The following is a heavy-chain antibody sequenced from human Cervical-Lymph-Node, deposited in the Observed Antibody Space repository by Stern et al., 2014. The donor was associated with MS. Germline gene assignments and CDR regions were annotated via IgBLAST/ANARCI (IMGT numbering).Heavy chain of an antibody. CDR3: ARGFSSSWYGGRFFNY. J-gene: IGHJ4*02. CDR2: IYYSGHT. CDR1: GGSISSYY. Sequence: VHLVESGPGLVKPSETLSLTCTVSGGSISSYYWSWIRQSPGKGLEWLAYIYYSGHTDYNPSLQGRVTVSADTSKNQVSLRLSSVTAADTAVYYCARGFSSSWYGGRFFNYWGQGTLVTVSS. D-gene: IGHD6-13*01. V-gene: IGHV4-59*01.